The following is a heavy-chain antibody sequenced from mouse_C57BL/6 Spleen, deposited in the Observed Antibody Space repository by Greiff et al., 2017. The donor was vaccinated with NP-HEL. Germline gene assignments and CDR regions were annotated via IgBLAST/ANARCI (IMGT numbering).Heavy chain of an antibody. J-gene: IGHJ2*01. D-gene: IGHD1-1*01. CDR2: INPGSGGT. CDR3: AIPYYYGSSYLDY. Sequence: VQLQQSGAELVRPGTSVKVSCKASGYAFTNYLIEWVKQRPGQGLEWIGVINPGSGGTNSNEKFKGKATLTADKSSSTAYMQLSSLTSEDSAVYFCAIPYYYGSSYLDYWGQGTTLTVSS. CDR1: GYAFTNYL. V-gene: IGHV1-54*01.